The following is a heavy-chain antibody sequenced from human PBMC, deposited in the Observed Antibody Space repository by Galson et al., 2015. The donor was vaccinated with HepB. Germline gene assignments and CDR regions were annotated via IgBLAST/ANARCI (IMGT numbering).Heavy chain of an antibody. V-gene: IGHV5-51*01. D-gene: IGHD2-21*01. CDR1: GYSFSTHW. Sequence: QSGAEVKKPGESLTISCQASGYSFSTHWIGWVRQVPGQGLEWLGIIYPGDSDTKYSPAFQGHVTISVDRSVTSAYLQWTSLKVSDTATYFCARQADIVAPFDYWGQGTLVTVSS. J-gene: IGHJ4*02. CDR3: ARQADIVAPFDY. CDR2: IYPGDSDT.